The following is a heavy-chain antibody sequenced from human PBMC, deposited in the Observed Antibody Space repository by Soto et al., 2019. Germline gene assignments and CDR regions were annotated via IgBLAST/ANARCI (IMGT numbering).Heavy chain of an antibody. CDR2: IYYSGST. Sequence: QVQLQESGPGLVKPSQTLSLTCTVSGGSISSGGYYWSWIRQHPGKGLEWIGYIYYSGSTYYNPSLKSRVTISVDTSKNQFSLKLSSVTAADTAVYYCARGDTAMVTLRSPGPAFDYWGQGTLVTVSS. D-gene: IGHD5-18*01. V-gene: IGHV4-31*03. CDR1: GGSISSGGYY. J-gene: IGHJ4*02. CDR3: ARGDTAMVTLRSPGPAFDY.